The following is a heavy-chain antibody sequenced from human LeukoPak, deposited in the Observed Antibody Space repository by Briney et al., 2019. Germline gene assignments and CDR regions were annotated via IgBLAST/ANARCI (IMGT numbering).Heavy chain of an antibody. CDR2: ISDSGDST. CDR1: GFTFSSYA. J-gene: IGHJ4*02. CDR3: ARKVTAFDY. Sequence: GGSLRLSCAASGFTFSSYAMSWVRQAPGKGLEWVSTISDSGDSTDNADSVRGRFTISRDNSKNTLYLQMNSLRAEDTAVYYCARKVTAFDYWGQGTLVTVSS. V-gene: IGHV3-23*01. D-gene: IGHD2-21*02.